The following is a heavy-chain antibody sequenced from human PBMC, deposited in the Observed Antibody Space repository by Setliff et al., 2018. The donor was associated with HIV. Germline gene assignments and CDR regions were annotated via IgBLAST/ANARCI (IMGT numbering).Heavy chain of an antibody. D-gene: IGHD6-13*01. CDR1: GYSFTSYG. V-gene: IGHV1-18*01. J-gene: IGHJ3*02. CDR2: ISAHNGHT. CDR3: ARGVPADGYAFDI. Sequence: SVKVSCKASGYSFTSYGFTWVRQAPGQGLEWMGWISAHNGHTDYAQKFQDRVTMSTDTSTTTAFMELRSLISDGTAVYYCARGVPADGYAFDIWGQGTLVTVSS.